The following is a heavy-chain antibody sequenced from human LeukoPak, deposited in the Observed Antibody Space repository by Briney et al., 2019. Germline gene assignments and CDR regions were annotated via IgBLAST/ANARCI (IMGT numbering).Heavy chain of an antibody. J-gene: IGHJ6*03. D-gene: IGHD6-19*01. V-gene: IGHV3-23*01. CDR3: ARNGDLPVAARGHMDV. CDR1: GFTYFNYG. CDR2: ISGSGGST. Sequence: GGSLRLSCAASGFTYFNYGMNWVRQAPGKGLEWVSGISGSGGSTYYADSAKGRFTISRDNSKNMLYLQMNSLRAVDTAVYYCARNGDLPVAARGHMDVWRKGTTVTISS.